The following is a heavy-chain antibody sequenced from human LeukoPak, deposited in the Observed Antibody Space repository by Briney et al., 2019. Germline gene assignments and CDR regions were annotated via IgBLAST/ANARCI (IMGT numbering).Heavy chain of an antibody. Sequence: ASVKVSCKASGYTFTSYAMNWVRQAPGQGLEWMGWISTNTVKPTYAQGFTGRFVFSLDISVNTAYLQIISLKAEDSAVYYCARQNTIAAPGTRFDPWGQGSLVTVSS. CDR3: ARQNTIAAPGTRFDP. CDR2: ISTNTVKP. J-gene: IGHJ5*02. D-gene: IGHD6-13*01. V-gene: IGHV7-4-1*02. CDR1: GYTFTSYA.